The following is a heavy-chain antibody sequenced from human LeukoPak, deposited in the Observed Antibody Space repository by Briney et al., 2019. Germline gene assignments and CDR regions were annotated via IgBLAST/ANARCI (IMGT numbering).Heavy chain of an antibody. CDR1: GGSISSYY. D-gene: IGHD3-10*01. J-gene: IGHJ4*02. CDR2: IYYSGST. Sequence: PSETLSLTCTVSGGSISSYYWSWIRQPPGKGLEWIGYIYYSGSTSYNPSLKSRVTISVDTSKNQFSLKLSSVTAADTAVYYCARDSDYGSGSYLLDYWGQGTLVTVSS. CDR3: ARDSDYGSGSYLLDY. V-gene: IGHV4-59*01.